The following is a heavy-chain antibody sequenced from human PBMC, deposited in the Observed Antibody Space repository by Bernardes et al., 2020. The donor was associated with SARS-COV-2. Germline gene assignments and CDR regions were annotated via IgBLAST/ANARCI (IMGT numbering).Heavy chain of an antibody. CDR1: GGSISSYY. CDR2: IYTSGST. J-gene: IGHJ6*02. CDR3: ARVWGYCSSTSCSAAKDYYYYYGMDV. D-gene: IGHD2-2*01. V-gene: IGHV4-4*07. Sequence: SETLSLTCTVSGGSISSYYWSWIRQPAGKGLEWIGRIYTSGSTNYNPSLKSRVTMSVDTSKNQFSLKLSSVTAADTAVYYCARVWGYCSSTSCSAAKDYYYYYGMDVWGQGTTVTVSS.